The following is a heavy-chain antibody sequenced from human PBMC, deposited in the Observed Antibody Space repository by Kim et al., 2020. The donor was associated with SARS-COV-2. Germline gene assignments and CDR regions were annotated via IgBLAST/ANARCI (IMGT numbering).Heavy chain of an antibody. CDR3: TRDDTGYGEY. J-gene: IGHJ4*02. V-gene: IGHV3-49*02. D-gene: IGHD5-12*01. Sequence: TTASAASVKGRFTISRDDATSIAYLQMNRLKTEDTAVYYCTRDDTGYGEYWGQGTLVTVSS. CDR2: TT.